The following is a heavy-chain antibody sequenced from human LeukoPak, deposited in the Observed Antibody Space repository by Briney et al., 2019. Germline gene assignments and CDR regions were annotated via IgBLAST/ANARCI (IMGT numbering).Heavy chain of an antibody. V-gene: IGHV4-4*02. CDR3: ARDFGSGYYYADDY. Sequence: SGTLSLTCAVSGGSISSSNWWGWVRQPPGKGLEWIGEIYHSGSTNYNPSLKSRVTISVDKSKNQFSLKLSSVTAADTAVYYCARDFGSGYYYADDYWGQGTLVTVSS. D-gene: IGHD3-22*01. CDR2: IYHSGST. CDR1: GGSISSSNW. J-gene: IGHJ4*02.